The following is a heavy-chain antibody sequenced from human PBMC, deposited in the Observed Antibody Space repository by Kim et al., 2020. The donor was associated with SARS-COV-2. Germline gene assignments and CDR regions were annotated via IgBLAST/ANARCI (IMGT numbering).Heavy chain of an antibody. J-gene: IGHJ4*02. D-gene: IGHD6-13*01. Sequence: TQSLKSRLTITKDTSKNQVDLTMTNIDPVDTATYYCAHYSSSWYYFDYWGQGTLVTVSS. V-gene: IGHV2-5*01. CDR3: AHYSSSWYYFDY.